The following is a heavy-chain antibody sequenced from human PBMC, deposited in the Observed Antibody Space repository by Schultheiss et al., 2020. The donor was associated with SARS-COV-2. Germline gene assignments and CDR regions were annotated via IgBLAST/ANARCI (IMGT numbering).Heavy chain of an antibody. CDR1: GFTFSSYA. CDR3: ARGQRGSGSSLDY. CDR2: ISYDGNSK. V-gene: IGHV3-30*04. Sequence: GESLKISCAASGFTFSSYAMHWVRQAPGKGLEWLALISYDGNSKYYADSVKGRFTISRDNSKNALYLQMNSLRAEDTAVYYCARGQRGSGSSLDYWGQGTLVTVSS. J-gene: IGHJ4*02. D-gene: IGHD3-10*01.